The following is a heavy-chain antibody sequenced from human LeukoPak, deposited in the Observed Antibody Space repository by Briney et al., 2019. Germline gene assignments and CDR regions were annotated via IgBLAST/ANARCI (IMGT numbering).Heavy chain of an antibody. CDR2: IFHGGNT. CDR3: ARHVRPYSSSWYLDY. CDR1: GASISSNNW. J-gene: IGHJ4*02. Sequence: PSETLSLTCDVSGASISSNNWWSWVRQPPGKGLEWIGEIFHGGNTNYNPSLKSRVTISVDKSNNQFSLKLSSVTAADTAVYYCARHVRPYSSSWYLDYWAQGILVTVSS. V-gene: IGHV4-4*02. D-gene: IGHD6-13*01.